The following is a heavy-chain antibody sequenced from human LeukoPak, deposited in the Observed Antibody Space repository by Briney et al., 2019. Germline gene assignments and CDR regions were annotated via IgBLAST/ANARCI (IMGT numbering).Heavy chain of an antibody. CDR2: INPIGGST. Sequence: ASVKVSCKASGYTFTSYYMHWVRQAPGHGLEWLGIINPIGGSTSYAQKFQGRVTMTRDTSTSTVYMELSSLRPEVTTVYYGARAYDFWRGSGRRYQIYYYFYGMDVWGQGTTVTVSS. J-gene: IGHJ6*02. CDR3: ARAYDFWRGSGRRYQIYYYFYGMDV. V-gene: IGHV1-46*01. CDR1: GYTFTSYY. D-gene: IGHD3-3*01.